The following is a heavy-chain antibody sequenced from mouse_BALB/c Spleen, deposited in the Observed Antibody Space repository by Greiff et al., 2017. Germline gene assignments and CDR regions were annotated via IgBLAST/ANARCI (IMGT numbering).Heavy chain of an antibody. CDR1: GYTFTNYW. V-gene: IGHV1-63*02. J-gene: IGHJ2*01. CDR3: ARSTMITPFDY. D-gene: IGHD2-4*01. CDR2: IYPGGGYT. Sequence: QVQLKQSGAELVRPGTSVKISCKASGYTFTNYWLGWVKQRPGHGLEWIGDIYPGGGYTNYNEKFKGKATLTADTSSSTAYMQLSSLTSEDSAVYFCARSTMITPFDYWGQGTTLTVSS.